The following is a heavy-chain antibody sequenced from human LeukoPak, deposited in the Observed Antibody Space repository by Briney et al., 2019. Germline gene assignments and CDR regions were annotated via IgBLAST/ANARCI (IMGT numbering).Heavy chain of an antibody. CDR2: IYHSGST. V-gene: IGHV4-38-2*01. D-gene: IGHD2-2*01. J-gene: IGHJ4*02. CDR3: ARLRTSCCIDY. Sequence: SETLSLTCDVSGYSISSGYYWGWIRQPPGKGLEWIGSIYHSGSTYYNPSLKSRVTISVDTSKNQFSLKLSSVTAADTAVYYCARLRTSCCIDYWGQGTLVTVSS. CDR1: GYSISSGYY.